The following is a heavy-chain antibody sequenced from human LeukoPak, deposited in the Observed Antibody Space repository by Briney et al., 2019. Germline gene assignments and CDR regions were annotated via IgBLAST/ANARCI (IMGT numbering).Heavy chain of an antibody. V-gene: IGHV3-21*01. CDR1: GFTFSSYS. Sequence: PGGSLRLSCAASGFTFSSYSMNWVRQAPGKGLEWVSSISSSSSYIYYADSVKGRFTISRDNAKNSLYLQMNSLRAEDTAVYYCSRAPCSSSSCYSLRGDYNYMDVWGKGTTVSVSS. D-gene: IGHD2-2*01. J-gene: IGHJ6*03. CDR2: ISSSSSYI. CDR3: SRAPCSSSSCYSLRGDYNYMDV.